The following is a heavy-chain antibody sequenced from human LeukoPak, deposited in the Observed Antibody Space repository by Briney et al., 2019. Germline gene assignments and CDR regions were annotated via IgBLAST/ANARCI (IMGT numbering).Heavy chain of an antibody. D-gene: IGHD3-10*01. Sequence: GASVKVSCKASGGTFSSYAISWVRQAPGQGLEWMGGIIPIFGTANYAQKFQGRVTITADESTSTAYMELSSLRSEDTAVYYCARELMNYYGLRGDWFDPWGQGTLVTVSS. CDR1: GGTFSSYA. CDR2: IIPIFGTA. V-gene: IGHV1-69*13. J-gene: IGHJ5*02. CDR3: ARELMNYYGLRGDWFDP.